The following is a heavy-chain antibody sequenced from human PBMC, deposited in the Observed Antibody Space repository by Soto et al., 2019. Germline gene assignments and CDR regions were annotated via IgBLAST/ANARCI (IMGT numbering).Heavy chain of an antibody. Sequence: QVQLQESGPGLVKPSETLSLTCTVSGGSISSYYWSWIRQPPGKGLEWIGYIYYSGSTNYNPSLKSRVTISVDTSKNQFSLKLSSVTSADTAVYYCARELELGDAFDIWGQGTMVTVSS. CDR3: ARELELGDAFDI. CDR2: IYYSGST. D-gene: IGHD6-13*01. CDR1: GGSISSYY. V-gene: IGHV4-59*01. J-gene: IGHJ3*02.